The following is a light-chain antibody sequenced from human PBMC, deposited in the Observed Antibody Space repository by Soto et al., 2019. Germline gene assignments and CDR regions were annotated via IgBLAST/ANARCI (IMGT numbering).Light chain of an antibody. Sequence: EIVLTQSPGTLSLSPGERATLSCRASQSVRDSHLAWYQQKPGQAPSLLIYETSSRATGIPDRFRGSGSGTEFALTITRVEPEDVAMYFCQQYGSSPWTFGQGTKVE. CDR1: QSVRDSH. CDR2: ETS. J-gene: IGKJ1*01. V-gene: IGKV3-20*01. CDR3: QQYGSSPWT.